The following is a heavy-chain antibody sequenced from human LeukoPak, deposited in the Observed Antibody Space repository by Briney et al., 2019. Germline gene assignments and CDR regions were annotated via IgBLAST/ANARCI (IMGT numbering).Heavy chain of an antibody. V-gene: IGHV1-46*01. J-gene: IGHJ5*02. CDR1: GYTFTSYY. CDR3: ARDPYCSGGSCYWFDP. CDR2: INPSGGST. D-gene: IGHD2-15*01. Sequence: GASVKVSCKASGYTFTSYYMHWVRRAPGQGLEWMGIINPSGGSTSYAQKFQGRVTMTRDTSTSTVYMELSSLRSEDTAVYYCARDPYCSGGSCYWFDPWGQGTLVTVSS.